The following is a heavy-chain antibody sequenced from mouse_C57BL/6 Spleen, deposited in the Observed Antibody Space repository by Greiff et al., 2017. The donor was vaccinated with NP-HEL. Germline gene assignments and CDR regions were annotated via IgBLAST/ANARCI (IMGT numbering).Heavy chain of an antibody. CDR3: ARDDYDVGPY. J-gene: IGHJ2*01. V-gene: IGHV1-53*01. D-gene: IGHD2-4*01. CDR2: INPSNGGT. Sequence: QVQLQQPGTELVKPGASGYTFTSYWMHWVKQRPGQGLEWIGNINPSNGGTNYNEKFKSKATLTVDKSSSTAYMQLSSLTSEDSAVYYCARDDYDVGPYWGQGTTLTVSS. CDR1: GYTFTSYW.